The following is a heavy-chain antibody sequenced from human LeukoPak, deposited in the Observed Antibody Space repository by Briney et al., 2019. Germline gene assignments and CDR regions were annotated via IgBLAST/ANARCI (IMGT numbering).Heavy chain of an antibody. J-gene: IGHJ6*03. CDR2: IYYSGST. V-gene: IGHV4-39*07. CDR1: GGSISSSSYY. Sequence: PSETLSLTCTVSGGSISSSSYYWGWIRQPPGKGLEWIGSIYYSGSTYYNPSLKSRVTISVDTSKNQFSLKLSSVTAADTAVYYCARDWNDSLGLHYMDVWGKGTTVTISS. D-gene: IGHD1-1*01. CDR3: ARDWNDSLGLHYMDV.